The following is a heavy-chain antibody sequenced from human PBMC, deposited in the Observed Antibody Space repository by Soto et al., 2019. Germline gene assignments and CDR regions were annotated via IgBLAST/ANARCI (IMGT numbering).Heavy chain of an antibody. V-gene: IGHV3-30-3*01. D-gene: IGHD5-12*01. Sequence: QVQLVESGRGVVQPGRSLRLSCAASGFTFSSYAMHWVRQAPGKGLEWVAVISYDGSNKYYADSVKGRFTISRDNSKNTLYLQMNSLRAEDTAVYYCARDYYRFNSGYGFSMDVWGQGTTVTVSS. CDR2: ISYDGSNK. CDR3: ARDYYRFNSGYGFSMDV. J-gene: IGHJ6*02. CDR1: GFTFSSYA.